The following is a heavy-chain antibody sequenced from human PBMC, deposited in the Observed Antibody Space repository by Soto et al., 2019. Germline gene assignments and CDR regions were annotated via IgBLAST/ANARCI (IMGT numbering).Heavy chain of an antibody. CDR2: IWYDGSNK. Sequence: QVQLVESGGGVVQPGRSLRLSCAASGFTFSSYGMHWVRQAPGKGLEWVAVIWYDGSNKYYADSVKGRFTISRVNSKNTLYLQMNSLRAEDTAVYYCARDLVKYPARRGYFDYWGQGTLVTVSS. CDR1: GFTFSSYG. J-gene: IGHJ4*02. D-gene: IGHD6-6*01. V-gene: IGHV3-33*01. CDR3: ARDLVKYPARRGYFDY.